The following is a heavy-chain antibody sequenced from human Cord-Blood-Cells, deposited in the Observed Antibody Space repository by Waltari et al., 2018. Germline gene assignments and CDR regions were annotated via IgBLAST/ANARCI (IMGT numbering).Heavy chain of an antibody. D-gene: IGHD3-22*01. V-gene: IGHV4-38-2*02. J-gene: IGHJ5*02. CDR2: IYHSGST. CDR1: GYSISSGYY. Sequence: QVQLQESGPGLVKPSETLSLTCAVSGYSISSGYYWGWLRQPPGKGLEWIGSIYHSGSTYYNPSLKSRVTISVDTSKNQFSLKLSSVTAADTAVYYCARDTYYYDRNWFDPWGQGTLVTVSS. CDR3: ARDTYYYDRNWFDP.